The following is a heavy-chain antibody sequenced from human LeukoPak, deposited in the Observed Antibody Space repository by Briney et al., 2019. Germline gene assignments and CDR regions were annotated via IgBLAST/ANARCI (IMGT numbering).Heavy chain of an antibody. D-gene: IGHD1-26*01. CDR1: GFTFSSHA. Sequence: GRSLRLSCKASGFTFSSHAMHWVRQAPGKGLEWVAVIQYDGRSKYYADTVKGRFTVSRDNSKNTLYLEMNSLRAEDTAVYYCARDVSGSYSSDDWGQGTLVTVSS. V-gene: IGHV3-30*04. J-gene: IGHJ4*02. CDR3: ARDVSGSYSSDD. CDR2: IQYDGRSK.